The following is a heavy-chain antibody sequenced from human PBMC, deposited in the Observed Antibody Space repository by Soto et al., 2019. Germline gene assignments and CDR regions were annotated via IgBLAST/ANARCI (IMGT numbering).Heavy chain of an antibody. J-gene: IGHJ6*04. V-gene: IGHV3-74*01. CDR3: ARGWFGPDV. D-gene: IGHD3-10*01. Sequence: EVQLVESGGGLVQPGGSLRLSCAASGFTLSGRSMHWVRQAPGKGLVWVSGIDNAGTDSTYADSVKGRFTSSRDNAKNMVYLQINSLRVEDTAVYYCARGWFGPDVWGKGTMVTVSS. CDR1: GFTLSGRS. CDR2: IDNAGTDS.